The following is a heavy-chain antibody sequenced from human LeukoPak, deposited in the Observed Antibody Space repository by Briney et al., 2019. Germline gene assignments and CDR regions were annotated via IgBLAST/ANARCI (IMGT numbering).Heavy chain of an antibody. CDR2: ISSSGSTI. J-gene: IGHJ4*02. Sequence: SGGSPRLSCAASGFTFSDYYMSWIRQAPGKGLEWVSYISSSGSTIYYADSVKGRFTISRDNAKNSLYLQMNSLRAEDTAVYYCARDSEMATKDGMRWGQGTLVTVSS. CDR1: GFTFSDYY. V-gene: IGHV3-11*01. D-gene: IGHD5-24*01. CDR3: ARDSEMATKDGMR.